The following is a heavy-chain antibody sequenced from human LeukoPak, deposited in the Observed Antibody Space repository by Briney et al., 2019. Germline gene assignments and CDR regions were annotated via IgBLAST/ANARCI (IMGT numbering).Heavy chain of an antibody. CDR1: GFTFSSYS. J-gene: IGHJ4*01. CDR3: ARTPTVTTNY. CDR2: ISSSSSTI. Sequence: PGGSLRLSCAASGFTFSSYSMNWVRQAPGKGLEWVSYISSSSSTIYYADSVKGRFTISRDNAKNSLYLQMNSLRAEDTAVYCCARTPTVTTNYWGQEPWSPSPQ. V-gene: IGHV3-48*04. D-gene: IGHD4-17*01.